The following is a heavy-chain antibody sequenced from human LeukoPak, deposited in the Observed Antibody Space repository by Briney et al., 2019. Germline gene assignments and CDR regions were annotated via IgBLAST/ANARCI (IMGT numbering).Heavy chain of an antibody. J-gene: IGHJ4*02. D-gene: IGHD6-13*01. Sequence: ASVKVSCKACGYTFTIYTIHWVRQAPGQRLEWMGWINAGNGNAKYSQKFQGRVTITRDTSASTAYMELSSLRSEDTAVYYCARGGGLTAVGDYWGQGTLVTVSS. CDR1: GYTFTIYT. CDR3: ARGGGLTAVGDY. CDR2: INAGNGNA. V-gene: IGHV1-3*01.